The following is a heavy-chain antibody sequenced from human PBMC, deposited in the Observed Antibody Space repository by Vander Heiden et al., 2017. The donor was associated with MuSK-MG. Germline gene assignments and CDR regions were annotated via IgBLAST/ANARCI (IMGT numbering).Heavy chain of an antibody. V-gene: IGHV3-21*01. J-gene: IGHJ4*02. Sequence: EVQLVESGGGLVKPGGSLRLSCAASGFTFSSYSRNWVRQAPGKGLEWVSSISSSSSYIYYADSVKGRFTISRDNAKNSLYLQMNSLRAEDTAVYYCARIAAAGLYFDYWGQGTLVTVSS. CDR1: GFTFSSYS. CDR2: ISSSSSYI. D-gene: IGHD6-13*01. CDR3: ARIAAAGLYFDY.